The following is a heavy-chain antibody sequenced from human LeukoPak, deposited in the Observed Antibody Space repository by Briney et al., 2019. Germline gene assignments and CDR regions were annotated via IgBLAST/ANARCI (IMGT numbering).Heavy chain of an antibody. Sequence: GASVKVSCKASGYTFTSYDINWVRQATGQGLEWMGWMNPNSGNTGYAQKFQGRVTMTRNTSISTAYMELSSLRSEDTAVYYCARGDGSGSNYYYYYYMDVWGKGTTVTISS. CDR3: ARGDGSGSNYYYYYYMDV. J-gene: IGHJ6*03. CDR1: GYTFTSYD. CDR2: MNPNSGNT. V-gene: IGHV1-8*01. D-gene: IGHD3-10*01.